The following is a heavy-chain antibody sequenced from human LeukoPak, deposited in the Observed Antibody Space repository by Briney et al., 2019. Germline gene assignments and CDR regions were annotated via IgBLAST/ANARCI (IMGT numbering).Heavy chain of an antibody. CDR2: IKSKTDGGTT. J-gene: IGHJ4*02. Sequence: PGGSLRLSCAASGFTFSNAWMSWVRQAPGKGLEWVGRIKSKTDGGTTDYAAPVKGRFTISRDDSKNTLYLQMNSLKTEDTAVYYCTPETELAAADYWGQGTLVTVSS. V-gene: IGHV3-15*01. CDR1: GFTFSNAW. CDR3: TPETELAAADY. D-gene: IGHD6-13*01.